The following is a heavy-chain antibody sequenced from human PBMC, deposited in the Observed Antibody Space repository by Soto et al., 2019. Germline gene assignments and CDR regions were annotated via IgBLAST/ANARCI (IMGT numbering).Heavy chain of an antibody. CDR3: ARGSAAAGPYYFDY. CDR2: INAGNGAT. CDR1: GYTFTTYA. D-gene: IGHD6-13*01. Sequence: ASVKVSCMASGYTFTTYAMHWVRQAPGQRLEWMGWINAGNGATKYSQNFQDRVTIARDTSANTAFMELSSLRSEDTAVYYCARGSAAAGPYYFDYWAQGTLVTVSS. V-gene: IGHV1-3*01. J-gene: IGHJ4*02.